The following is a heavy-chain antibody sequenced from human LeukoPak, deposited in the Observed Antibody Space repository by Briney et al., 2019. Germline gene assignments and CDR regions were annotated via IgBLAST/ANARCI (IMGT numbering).Heavy chain of an antibody. D-gene: IGHD3-10*01. CDR2: INSDGSST. CDR3: ARAAPSPHRGLGFGELQDY. CDR1: GFTFSSYW. V-gene: IGHV3-74*01. J-gene: IGHJ4*02. Sequence: GGSLRLSCAASGFTFSSYWMHWVRQAPGKGLVWVSRINSDGSSTSYADSVKGRFTISRDNAENTLYLQMNSLRAEDTAVYYCARAAPSPHRGLGFGELQDYWGQGTLVTVSS.